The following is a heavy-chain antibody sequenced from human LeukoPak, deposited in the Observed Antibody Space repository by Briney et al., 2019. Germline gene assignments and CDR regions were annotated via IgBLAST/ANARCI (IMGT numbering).Heavy chain of an antibody. D-gene: IGHD3-22*01. CDR1: GGSISSGDYY. J-gene: IGHJ4*02. V-gene: IGHV4-30-4*01. CDR2: IYYSGST. Sequence: SETLSLTCTVSGGSISSGDYYWSWIRQPPGKGLEWIGYIYYSGSTYYNPSLKSRVTISVDTSKNQFSLKLSSVTAADTAVYYCARARPYDSGYYGDWGQGTLVTVSS. CDR3: ARARPYDSGYYGD.